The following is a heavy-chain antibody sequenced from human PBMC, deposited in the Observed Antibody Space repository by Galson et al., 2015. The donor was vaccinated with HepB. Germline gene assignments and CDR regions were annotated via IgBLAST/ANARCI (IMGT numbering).Heavy chain of an antibody. CDR3: ARDDRNVDTAMVTSDY. D-gene: IGHD5-18*01. V-gene: IGHV3-74*01. CDR1: GFTFSIYW. Sequence: SLRLSCAASGFTFSIYWMHWVRQAPGKGLVWVSYINNDGSSTIYADSVKGRFTISRDNAKNTLYLQMNSLRAEDTAIYYCARDDRNVDTAMVTSDYWGQGTLVTVSA. CDR2: INNDGSST. J-gene: IGHJ4*02.